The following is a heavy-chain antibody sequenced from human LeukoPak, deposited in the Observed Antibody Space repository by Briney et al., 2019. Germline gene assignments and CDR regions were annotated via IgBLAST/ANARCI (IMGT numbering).Heavy chain of an antibody. J-gene: IGHJ4*02. CDR3: AKYYDILTGYYNVRYFDS. D-gene: IGHD3-9*01. CDR2: ISSSGGTI. V-gene: IGHV3-48*03. CDR1: GFTFSNYE. Sequence: PGGSLRLSCAASGFTFSNYEMNWVRQAPGKGLEWVSYISSSGGTIYYADFVKGRFSVSRDNAENSLFLQMNSLRAEDTAVYYCAKYYDILTGYYNVRYFDSWGQGTLVTVSS.